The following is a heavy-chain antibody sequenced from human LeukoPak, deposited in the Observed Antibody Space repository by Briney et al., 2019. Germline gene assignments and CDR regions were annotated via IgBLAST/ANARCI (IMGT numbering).Heavy chain of an antibody. CDR3: ARDHVGGKYYYMDV. CDR1: GFSFSNYW. J-gene: IGHJ6*03. Sequence: GGSLRLSCAASGFSFSNYWLTWVRQAPGKGLECVANIKQDGSEKSYVHSVKRRFTISRDNAKNSLYLQMSSLRVEDRAVYYCARDHVGGKYYYMDVWGKGTTVSVSS. CDR2: IKQDGSEK. D-gene: IGHD3-16*01. V-gene: IGHV3-7*01.